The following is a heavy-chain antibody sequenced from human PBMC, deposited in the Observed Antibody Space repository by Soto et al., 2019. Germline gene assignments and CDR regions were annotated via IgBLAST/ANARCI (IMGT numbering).Heavy chain of an antibody. V-gene: IGHV1-18*01. Sequence: QVQLVQSGAEVKKPGASVKVSCKASGYTFTSYGISWVRQAPGQGLEWMGWISAYNGNTNYAQKLQGRVTMTTDTSTSTAYMELRGLRSDDTAVYYCAREVPPPLGFGDFGWFDPWGQGTLVTVSS. CDR2: ISAYNGNT. J-gene: IGHJ5*02. D-gene: IGHD3-10*01. CDR3: AREVPPPLGFGDFGWFDP. CDR1: GYTFTSYG.